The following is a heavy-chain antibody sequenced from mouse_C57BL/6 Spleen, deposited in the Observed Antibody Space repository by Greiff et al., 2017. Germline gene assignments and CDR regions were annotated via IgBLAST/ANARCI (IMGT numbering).Heavy chain of an antibody. CDR3: ARGGIYYDYDGGVFDY. Sequence: QVQLQQSGAELARPGASVKLSCKASGYTFTSYGISWVKQRTGQGLEWIGEIYPRSGNTSYNEKFKGKATLTADKSSSTAYMELRSLTSEDSAVYFCARGGIYYDYDGGVFDYWGQGTTLTVSS. D-gene: IGHD2-4*01. J-gene: IGHJ2*01. CDR1: GYTFTSYG. V-gene: IGHV1-81*01. CDR2: IYPRSGNT.